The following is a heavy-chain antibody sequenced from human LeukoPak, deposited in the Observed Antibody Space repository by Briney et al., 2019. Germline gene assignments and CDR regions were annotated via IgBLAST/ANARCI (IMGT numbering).Heavy chain of an antibody. CDR1: GYSISSGYY. CDR3: AREDYYDSSGYYRFDI. Sequence: SETLSLTCTVSGYSISSGYYWGWIRQPPGKGLEWIGSIYYSGSTNYNPSLKSRVTISVDTSKNQFSLKLSSVTAADTAAYYCAREDYYDSSGYYRFDIWGQGTMVTVSS. D-gene: IGHD3-22*01. V-gene: IGHV4-38-2*02. J-gene: IGHJ3*02. CDR2: IYYSGST.